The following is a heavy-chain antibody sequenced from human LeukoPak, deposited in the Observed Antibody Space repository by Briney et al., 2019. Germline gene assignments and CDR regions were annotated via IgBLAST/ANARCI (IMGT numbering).Heavy chain of an antibody. V-gene: IGHV4-34*01. CDR2: INHSGST. CDR3: ARGPCSNYGIMDV. D-gene: IGHD4-11*01. J-gene: IGHJ6*04. CDR1: GGSFSGYY. Sequence: PSETLSLTCAVYGGSFSGYYWSWIRQPPGKGLEWIGEINHSGSTNYNPSLKSRVTISVDTSKNQFSLKLSSVTAADTAVYYCARGPCSNYGIMDVWGKGTTVTVSS.